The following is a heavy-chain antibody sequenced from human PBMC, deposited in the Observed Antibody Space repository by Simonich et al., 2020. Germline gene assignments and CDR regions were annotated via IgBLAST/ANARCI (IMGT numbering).Heavy chain of an antibody. D-gene: IGHD3-9*01. Sequence: QVQLQQWGAGPLKPTETLSLTCAVDGGSFSGYYWRWIRPPPGKGREWIGEINQSGSTNSNPYFNIRITISVDTSKNQFSLKLSSVTAAATAVYYCASGGLVNYDILTGYHNWFDPWGQGTLVTVSS. CDR1: GGSFSGYY. J-gene: IGHJ5*02. CDR3: ASGGLVNYDILTGYHNWFDP. V-gene: IGHV4-34*01. CDR2: INQSGST.